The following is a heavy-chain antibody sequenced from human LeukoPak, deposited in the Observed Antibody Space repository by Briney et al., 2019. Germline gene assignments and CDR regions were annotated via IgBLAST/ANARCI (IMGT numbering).Heavy chain of an antibody. V-gene: IGHV3-23*01. CDR2: ISGSGGST. CDR3: AKGNGDYVRWYYFDY. CDR1: GFTFSSYA. J-gene: IGHJ4*02. Sequence: GGSLRLSCAASGFTFSSYAMSWALQPPEKGLEWVSAISGSGGSTYYAASVKGRFTISRDNSKNTLYLQMNSLRAEDTAVYYCAKGNGDYVRWYYFDYWGQGTLVTVSS. D-gene: IGHD4-17*01.